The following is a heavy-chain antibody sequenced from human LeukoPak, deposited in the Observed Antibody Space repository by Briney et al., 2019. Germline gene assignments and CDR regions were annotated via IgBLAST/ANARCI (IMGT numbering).Heavy chain of an antibody. V-gene: IGHV3-21*01. Sequence: PGGSLRLSCAASGFTFSSYSMNWVRQAPGKGLEWVSSISSSSSYIYYADSVKGRFTISRDNAKNSLYLQMNSLRAEDTAVYYCARDDYDFWSGYYSPRDNAFDIWGQGTMVTVSS. CDR3: ARDDYDFWSGYYSPRDNAFDI. CDR1: GFTFSSYS. J-gene: IGHJ3*02. CDR2: ISSSSSYI. D-gene: IGHD3-3*01.